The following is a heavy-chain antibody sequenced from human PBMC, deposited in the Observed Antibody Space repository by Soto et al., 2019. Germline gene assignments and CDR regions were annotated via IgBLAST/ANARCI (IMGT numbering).Heavy chain of an antibody. CDR1: CCPLCHYY. V-gene: IGHV4-59*01. D-gene: IGHD3-10*01. J-gene: IGHJ4*02. Sequence: PSETLSLTCTGSCCPLCHYYWHRIRQTPEKGLGRIGYIYYGTSTYYPPPRKSRVTISVNTSKHHFSLKLSSVTAAAAAVYYCGRESVLLWGFDYWGQGTLVTVSS. CDR3: GRESVLLWGFDY. CDR2: IYYGTST.